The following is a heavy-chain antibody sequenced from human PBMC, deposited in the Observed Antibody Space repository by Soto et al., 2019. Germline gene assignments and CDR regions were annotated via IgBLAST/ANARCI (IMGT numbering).Heavy chain of an antibody. CDR3: AKDRSSGWHRGNFDY. Sequence: GGSLRLSCAALGFTFDDYAMHWVRQAPGKGLEWVSGISWNSGSIGYADSVKGRFTISRDNAKNSLYLQMNSLRAEDTALYYCAKDRSSGWHRGNFDYWGQGTLVTVSS. CDR2: ISWNSGSI. V-gene: IGHV3-9*01. J-gene: IGHJ4*02. D-gene: IGHD6-19*01. CDR1: GFTFDDYA.